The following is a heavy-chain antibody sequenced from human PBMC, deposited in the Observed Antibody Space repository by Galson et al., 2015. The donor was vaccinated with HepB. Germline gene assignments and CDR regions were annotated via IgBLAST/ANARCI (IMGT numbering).Heavy chain of an antibody. V-gene: IGHV3-23*01. CDR2: TIGPGFDT. J-gene: IGHJ2*01. D-gene: IGHD6-13*01. Sequence: SLRLSCAASGFTFGRFAMTWARQAPGKGLEWVATIGPGFDTHYADSVKGRFTVSRDNSEDTLYLQMNSLRVGDTALYYCAKYGQGVAPAGRYFDLWGRGTLVTVSS. CDR1: GFTFGRFA. CDR3: AKYGQGVAPAGRYFDL.